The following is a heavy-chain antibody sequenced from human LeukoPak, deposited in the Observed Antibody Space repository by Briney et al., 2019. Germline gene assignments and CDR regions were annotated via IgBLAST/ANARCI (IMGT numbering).Heavy chain of an antibody. CDR3: ARHSRSGYGYYESAFDI. CDR2: FYYTGST. Sequence: KPSETLSLTCIVSGGSISSSGYYWDWIRQPPGKGLEWIGNFYYTGSTYYNPSLKSRITISVDTSKNQFSLKLRSVTAADTAVYYCARHSRSGYGYYESAFDIWGQGTMVTVSS. CDR1: GGSISSSGYY. V-gene: IGHV4-39*01. J-gene: IGHJ3*02. D-gene: IGHD5-18*01.